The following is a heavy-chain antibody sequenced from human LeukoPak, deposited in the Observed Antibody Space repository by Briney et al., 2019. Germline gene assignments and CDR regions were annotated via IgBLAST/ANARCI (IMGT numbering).Heavy chain of an antibody. D-gene: IGHD3-22*01. Sequence: ASVKVSCKASGYTFTNYFLYWVRQAPGQGLEWMGIINPSGGAISYAQKFQGRVTMTRDTSTSTVYMELSSLRPEDTAVYFCARAYYYDSSAYYPGGDYWGQGTLVTVSS. CDR3: ARAYYYDSSAYYPGGDY. CDR2: INPSGGAI. J-gene: IGHJ4*02. V-gene: IGHV1-46*01. CDR1: GYTFTNYF.